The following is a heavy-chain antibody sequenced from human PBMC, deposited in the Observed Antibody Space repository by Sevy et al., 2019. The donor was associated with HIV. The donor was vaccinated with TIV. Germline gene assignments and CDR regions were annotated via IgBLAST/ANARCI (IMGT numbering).Heavy chain of an antibody. J-gene: IGHJ6*02. CDR1: GFTFSNVW. CDR3: TTEAVDCSTTTCSLAMDV. D-gene: IGHD2-2*01. V-gene: IGHV3-15*01. Sequence: GGSLRLSCAASGFTFSNVWMSWVRQAPGKGLEWVGRIKSKIDGGTIDYAAPVKVRFTISRDDSKNTLSLQMNSLKTEDTAVYYCTTEAVDCSTTTCSLAMDVWGQGTTVTVSS. CDR2: IKSKIDGGTI.